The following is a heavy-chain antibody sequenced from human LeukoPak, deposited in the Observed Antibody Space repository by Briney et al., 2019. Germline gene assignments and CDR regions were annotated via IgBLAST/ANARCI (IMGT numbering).Heavy chain of an antibody. CDR2: IKQDGSEK. J-gene: IGHJ4*02. Sequence: PGGSLRLSCAASGFTFSSYWMSWVRQAPGKGLEWVANIKQDGSEKDYVDSVKGRFIISRDNAENSLHLQMNSLRAEDTAAYYCATGANAYGNWGQGTLVTVSS. D-gene: IGHD4-17*01. V-gene: IGHV3-7*04. CDR3: ATGANAYGN. CDR1: GFTFSSYW.